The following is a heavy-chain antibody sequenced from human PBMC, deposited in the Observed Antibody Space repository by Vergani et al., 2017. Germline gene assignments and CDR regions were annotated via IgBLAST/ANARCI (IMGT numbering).Heavy chain of an antibody. CDR2: IRYDGSNK. D-gene: IGHD6-13*01. J-gene: IGHJ4*02. CDR3: AKDEGRIAAPGG. V-gene: IGHV3-30*02. CDR1: GFTFSNYG. Sequence: QVQLVESGGGVVQPGGSLRLSCAASGFTFSNYGMHWVRQAPGKGLEWVAFIRYDGSNKYYEDSVKGRFTISRDTSKNTLYLQMNSLRPEDTAVYYCAKDEGRIAAPGGWGQGTLVTVSS.